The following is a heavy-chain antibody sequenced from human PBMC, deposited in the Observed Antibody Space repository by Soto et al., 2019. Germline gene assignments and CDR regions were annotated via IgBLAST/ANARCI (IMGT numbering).Heavy chain of an antibody. CDR2: ISYDGSNK. D-gene: IGHD2-15*01. Sequence: QVQLVESGGGVVQPGRSLRLSCAASGFTFSSYGMHWVRQAPGKGLEWVAVISYDGSNKYYADSVKGRFTISRDNSKNTLYLQMNSLRAEDTAVYYCAKDDSEVMVAYWGQGTLVTVSS. CDR1: GFTFSSYG. V-gene: IGHV3-30*18. CDR3: AKDDSEVMVAY. J-gene: IGHJ4*02.